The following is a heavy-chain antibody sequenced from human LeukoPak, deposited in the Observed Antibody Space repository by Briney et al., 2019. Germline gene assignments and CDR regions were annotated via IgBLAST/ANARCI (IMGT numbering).Heavy chain of an antibody. J-gene: IGHJ5*02. CDR3: ARDLPPNCSSTSCYSRGWFDH. CDR2: IIPIFGTA. D-gene: IGHD2-2*01. Sequence: SVKVSCKASGGTFSSYAISWVRQAPGQGLEWMGGIIPIFGTANYAQKFQGRVTITTDESTSTAYMELSSLRSKDTAVYYCARDLPPNCSSTSCYSRGWFDHWGQRTLVTVSS. CDR1: GGTFSSYA. V-gene: IGHV1-69*05.